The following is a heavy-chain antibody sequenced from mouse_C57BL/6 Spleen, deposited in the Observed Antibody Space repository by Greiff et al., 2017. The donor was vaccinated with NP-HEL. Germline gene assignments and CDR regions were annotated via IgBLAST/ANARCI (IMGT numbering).Heavy chain of an antibody. Sequence: QVQLQQPGTELVKPGASVKLSCKASGYTFTSYWMHWVKQRPGQGLEWIGNINPSNGGTNYNEKFKSKATLTVDKSSSTAYMQLSSLTSEDSAVYNCARGDGYYDAWVAYWGQGTLVTVSA. CDR3: ARGDGYYDAWVAY. CDR1: GYTFTSYW. D-gene: IGHD2-3*01. V-gene: IGHV1-53*01. J-gene: IGHJ3*01. CDR2: INPSNGGT.